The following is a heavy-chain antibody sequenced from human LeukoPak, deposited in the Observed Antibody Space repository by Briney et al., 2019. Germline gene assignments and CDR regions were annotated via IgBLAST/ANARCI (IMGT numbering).Heavy chain of an antibody. J-gene: IGHJ3*02. CDR2: MNPNSGNT. V-gene: IGHV1-8*01. D-gene: IGHD2-2*01. CDR3: ARDGYCSSTTCYDDAFDI. Sequence: GASVKVSCKASGYTSTSYDINWVRQATGQGLEWMGWMNPNSGNTGYAQKFQGRVTMTRNTSISTAYMELSSLRSDDTAVYYCARDGYCSSTTCYDDAFDIWGQGTMVTVSS. CDR1: GYTSTSYD.